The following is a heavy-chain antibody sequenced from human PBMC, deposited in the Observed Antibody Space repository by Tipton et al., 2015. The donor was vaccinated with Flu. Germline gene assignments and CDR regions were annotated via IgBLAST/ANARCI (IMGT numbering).Heavy chain of an antibody. J-gene: IGHJ6*02. Sequence: TLSLTCTVSGGSISSYYWSWIRQPPGKGLEWIGYIYYSGSTNYNPSLKSRVTISVDTSKNQFSLKLSSVTAADTAVYYCARHLARAEFTFAPIAAAGSDYYYYGMDVWGQGTTVTVSS. V-gene: IGHV4-59*08. CDR3: ARHLARAEFTFAPIAAAGSDYYYYGMDV. CDR2: IYYSGST. CDR1: GGSISSYY. D-gene: IGHD6-13*01.